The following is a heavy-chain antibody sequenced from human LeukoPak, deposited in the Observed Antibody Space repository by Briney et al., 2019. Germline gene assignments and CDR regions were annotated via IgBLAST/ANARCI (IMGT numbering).Heavy chain of an antibody. CDR3: ATTLYYYDSSGYYWSAFDI. CDR1: GGSFSGYY. CDR2: INHSGST. D-gene: IGHD3-22*01. V-gene: IGHV4-34*01. Sequence: SETLSLTCAVYGGSFSGYYWSWIRQPPGKGLEWIGEINHSGSTNYNPSLKSRVTISVDTSKNQFSLKLSSVTAADTAVYYCATTLYYYDSSGYYWSAFDIWGQGTMVTVSS. J-gene: IGHJ3*02.